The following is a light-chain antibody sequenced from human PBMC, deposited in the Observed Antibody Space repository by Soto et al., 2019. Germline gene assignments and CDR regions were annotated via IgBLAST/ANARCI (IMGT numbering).Light chain of an antibody. CDR3: HQYHSFPYT. Sequence: DIQMTQSPSTLSASVGDRVTITCRASQSISSWLAWYQQRPGKAPKLLIYQASSLQSGVPSRFSGSESGTEFTLAISSLQPDDFATYYCHQYHSFPYTFGQGTKLEI. V-gene: IGKV1-5*03. CDR1: QSISSW. J-gene: IGKJ2*01. CDR2: QAS.